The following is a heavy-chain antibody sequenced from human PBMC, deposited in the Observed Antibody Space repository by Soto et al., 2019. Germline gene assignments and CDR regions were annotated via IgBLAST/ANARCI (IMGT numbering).Heavy chain of an antibody. CDR1: GYTFTAYY. Sequence: QVRLGQSGAEVKKPGAPVKVSCRAPGYTFTAYYRHWVGQAPGQGFVWMGWFNPNSGGTNYAQKLQGWVTMTRDTSISTAYMELSRLRSDDTAVYYCARRWFGELFDYGMDVWGQGTTVTVSS. J-gene: IGHJ6*02. V-gene: IGHV1-2*04. D-gene: IGHD3-10*01. CDR2: FNPNSGGT. CDR3: ARRWFGELFDYGMDV.